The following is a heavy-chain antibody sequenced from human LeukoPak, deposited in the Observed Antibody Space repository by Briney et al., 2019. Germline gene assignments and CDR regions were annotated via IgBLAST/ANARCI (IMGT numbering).Heavy chain of an antibody. CDR3: AREFGSENINDYYYYYYMDV. V-gene: IGHV7-4-1*02. D-gene: IGHD3-10*01. CDR2: INTNTGNP. Sequence: ASVKVSCKASGYTFINHAINWVRQASGQGLEWMGWINTNTGNPTYAQGFTGRFVFSLATSVSTAYLQISSLKAEDTAVYYCAREFGSENINDYYYYYYMDVWGKGTTVTVSS. J-gene: IGHJ6*03. CDR1: GYTFINHA.